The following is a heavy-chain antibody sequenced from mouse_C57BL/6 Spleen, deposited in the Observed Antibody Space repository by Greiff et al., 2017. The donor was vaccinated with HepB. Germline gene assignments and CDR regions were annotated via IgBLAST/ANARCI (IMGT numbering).Heavy chain of an antibody. CDR1: GFTFSDYY. CDR3: ARVSTMITTDWYFDV. D-gene: IGHD2-4*01. Sequence: EVMLVESEGGLVQPGSSMKLSCTASGFTFSDYYMAWVRQVPEKGLEWVANINYDGSSTYYLDSLKSRFIISRDNAKNILYLQMSSLKSEDTATYYCARVSTMITTDWYFDVWGTGTTVTVSS. J-gene: IGHJ1*03. CDR2: INYDGSST. V-gene: IGHV5-16*01.